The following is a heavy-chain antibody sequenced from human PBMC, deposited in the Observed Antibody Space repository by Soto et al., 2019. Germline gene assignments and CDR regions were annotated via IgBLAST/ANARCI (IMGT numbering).Heavy chain of an antibody. V-gene: IGHV3-11*06. Sequence: GALRLSCAASGFTFSDYYMSWIRQAPGKGLEWVSYISSSSSYTNYADSVKGRFTISRDNARNSLYLQMNSLRAEDTAVYYCASLPRDIVVVVAATGWFDPWGQGTLVTVSS. J-gene: IGHJ5*02. CDR3: ASLPRDIVVVVAATGWFDP. D-gene: IGHD2-15*01. CDR1: GFTFSDYY. CDR2: ISSSSSYT.